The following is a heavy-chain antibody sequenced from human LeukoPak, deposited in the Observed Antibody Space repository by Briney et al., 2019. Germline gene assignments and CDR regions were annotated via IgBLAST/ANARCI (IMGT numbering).Heavy chain of an antibody. CDR1: GYTFTGYY. J-gene: IGHJ4*02. CDR2: INPSGGST. Sequence: GASVKVSCKASGYTFTGYYMHWVRQAPGQGLEWMGIINPSGGSTSYAQKFQGRVTMTRDTSTSTVYMELSSLRSEDTAVYYCARDRNYYDSSGSHYFDYWGQGTLVTVSS. D-gene: IGHD3-22*01. V-gene: IGHV1-46*01. CDR3: ARDRNYYDSSGSHYFDY.